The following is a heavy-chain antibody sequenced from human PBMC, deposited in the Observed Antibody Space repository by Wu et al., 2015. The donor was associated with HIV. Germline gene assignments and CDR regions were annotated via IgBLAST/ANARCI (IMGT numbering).Heavy chain of an antibody. CDR3: ARVPNWGSSYWYFDL. Sequence: QVQLVQSGAEVTKPGASVRVSCQTSGYSFTAHYIHWVRQAPGQGLEWMGWIRPDSAATNXAEKFEDRVTMTRDASISTAYMQLNRLRSDDTAVYYCARVPNWGSSYWYFDLWGRGHPGHCLL. J-gene: IGHJ2*01. CDR1: GYSFTAHY. CDR2: IRPDSAAT. V-gene: IGHV1-2*02. D-gene: IGHD7-27*01.